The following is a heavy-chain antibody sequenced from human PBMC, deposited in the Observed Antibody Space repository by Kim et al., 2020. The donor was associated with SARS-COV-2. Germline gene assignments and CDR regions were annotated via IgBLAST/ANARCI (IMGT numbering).Heavy chain of an antibody. V-gene: IGHV3-48*03. D-gene: IGHD2-15*01. Sequence: GGSLRLSCAASGFTFSSYEMNWVRQAPGKGLEWVSYISSSGSTIYYADSVKGRFTISRDNAKNSLYLQMNSLRAEDTAVYYCARVDCSGGSCYGGGFDYWGQGTLVTVSS. CDR2: ISSSGSTI. CDR1: GFTFSSYE. J-gene: IGHJ4*02. CDR3: ARVDCSGGSCYGGGFDY.